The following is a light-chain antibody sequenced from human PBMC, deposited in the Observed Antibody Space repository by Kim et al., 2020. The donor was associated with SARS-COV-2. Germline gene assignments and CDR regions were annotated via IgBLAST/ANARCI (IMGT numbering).Light chain of an antibody. J-gene: IGLJ2*01. CDR2: TNN. CDR3: AAWDDSLNGRGV. V-gene: IGLV1-44*01. Sequence: QRVTISCSGINSNIGRNAVAWYQHLPGTAPKLLIYTNNQRPSGVPDRFSGSKSGTSASLAINGLQSQDEADYYCAAWDDSLNGRGVFGGGTKVTVL. CDR1: NSNIGRNA.